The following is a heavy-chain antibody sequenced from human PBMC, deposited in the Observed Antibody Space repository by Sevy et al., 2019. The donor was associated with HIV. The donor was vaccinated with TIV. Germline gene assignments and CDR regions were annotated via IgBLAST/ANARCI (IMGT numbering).Heavy chain of an antibody. CDR1: GYNFTPYW. CDR2: IYPGDSDV. V-gene: IGHV5-51*01. Sequence: GESLKISCKGSGYNFTPYWIGWVRQMPGKGLEWMGIIYPGDSDVGYSPSFQGQVTISVDKSITTAYLQWNSLKASDTAMYYSARQGDSDGFDYWGQGTLVTVSS. CDR3: ARQGDSDGFDY. D-gene: IGHD2-21*02. J-gene: IGHJ4*02.